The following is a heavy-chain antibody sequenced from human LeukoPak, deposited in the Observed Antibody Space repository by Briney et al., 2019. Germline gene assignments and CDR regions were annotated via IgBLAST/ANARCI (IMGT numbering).Heavy chain of an antibody. CDR1: GYTFTSYD. Sequence: ASVKVSCKASGYTFTSYDINWVRQATGQGLEWMGWISGCNGKTNYAQKLQGRVTMTTDASTSTAYMELRSLRSDDTAVYYCARDYRDVLLWFGELSKWGQGTLVTVSS. D-gene: IGHD3-10*01. V-gene: IGHV1-18*01. J-gene: IGHJ4*02. CDR2: ISGCNGKT. CDR3: ARDYRDVLLWFGELSK.